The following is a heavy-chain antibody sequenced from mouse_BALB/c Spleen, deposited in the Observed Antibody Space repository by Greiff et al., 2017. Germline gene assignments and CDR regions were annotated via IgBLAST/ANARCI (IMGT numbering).Heavy chain of an antibody. V-gene: IGHV1-9*01. Sequence: VKLQESGAELMKPGASVKISCKATGYTFSSYWIEWVKQRPGHGLEWIGEILPGSGSTNYNEKFKGKATFTADTSSNTAYMQLSSLTSEDSAVYYCARRLLRPGGAMDYWGQGTSVTVSS. CDR1: GYTFSSYW. CDR3: ARRLLRPGGAMDY. CDR2: ILPGSGST. J-gene: IGHJ4*01. D-gene: IGHD2-12*01.